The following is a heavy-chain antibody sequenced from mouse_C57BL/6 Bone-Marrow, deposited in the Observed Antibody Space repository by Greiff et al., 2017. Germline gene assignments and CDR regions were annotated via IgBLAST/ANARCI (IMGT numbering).Heavy chain of an antibody. CDR2: ISNGGGST. D-gene: IGHD2-4*01. Sequence: EVKLMESGGGLVQPGGSLKLSCAASGFTFSDYYMYWVRQTPEKRLEWVAYISNGGGSTYYPDTVKGRFTISRDNAKNTLYLQMSRLKSEDTAMYYCARPPYYDYDGFAYWGQGTLVTVSA. V-gene: IGHV5-12*01. J-gene: IGHJ3*01. CDR3: ARPPYYDYDGFAY. CDR1: GFTFSDYY.